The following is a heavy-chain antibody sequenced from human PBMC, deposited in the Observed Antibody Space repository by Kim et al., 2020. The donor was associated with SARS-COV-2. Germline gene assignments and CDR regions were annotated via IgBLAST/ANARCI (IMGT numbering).Heavy chain of an antibody. J-gene: IGHJ4*02. D-gene: IGHD2-21*02. V-gene: IGHV3-33*01. CDR3: VRSNCGGDCYSDY. Sequence: YADSVKGRFTISRDNSKNTLYLQLNSLRAEDTAVYYCVRSNCGGDCYSDYWGQGTLVTVSS.